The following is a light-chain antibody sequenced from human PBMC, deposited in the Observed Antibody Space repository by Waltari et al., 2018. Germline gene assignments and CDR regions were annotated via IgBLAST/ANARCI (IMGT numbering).Light chain of an antibody. J-gene: IGKJ1*01. CDR1: QSVSHW. V-gene: IGKV1-5*03. CDR2: GAS. CDR3: LQCAASSWS. Sequence: DTQMTQSPANLSASVGDRVTITCRASQSVSHWLAWYQQKPGKAPKLLIYGASGVESGVPSRFSGSGYGTEVTLTINNLQPDDSATYYCLQCAASSWSFGQGTKVEIK.